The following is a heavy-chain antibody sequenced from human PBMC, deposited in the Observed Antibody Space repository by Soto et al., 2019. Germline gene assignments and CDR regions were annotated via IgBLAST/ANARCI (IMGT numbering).Heavy chain of an antibody. CDR2: IYYSGST. D-gene: IGHD3-10*01. J-gene: IGHJ5*01. Sequence: SETLSLTCTVSGGSISSGGYYWSWILQHPGKGLEWIGYIYYSGSTYYNPSLKSRVTISVDTSKNQFSLKLSSVTAADTAVYYCPRDPGSYMVRGVIISGWWDPWDQGTMVNVSA. V-gene: IGHV4-31*03. CDR1: GGSISSGGYY. CDR3: PRDPGSYMVRGVIISGWWDP.